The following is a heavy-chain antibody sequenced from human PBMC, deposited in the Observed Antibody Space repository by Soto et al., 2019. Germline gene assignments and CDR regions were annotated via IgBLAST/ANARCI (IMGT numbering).Heavy chain of an antibody. CDR3: ASLDYASLYYYGMDV. Sequence: LRLSCAASGFTFSSYEMNWVRQAPGKGLEWVSYISSSGSTIYYADSVKGRFTISRDNAKNSLYLQMNSLRAEDTAVYYCASLDYASLYYYGMDVWGQGTTVTVSS. V-gene: IGHV3-48*03. CDR1: GFTFSSYE. J-gene: IGHJ6*02. CDR2: ISSSGSTI. D-gene: IGHD4-17*01.